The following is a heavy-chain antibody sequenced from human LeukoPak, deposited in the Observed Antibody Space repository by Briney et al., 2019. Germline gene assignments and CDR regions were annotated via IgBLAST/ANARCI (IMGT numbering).Heavy chain of an antibody. CDR1: EFTFSSYG. D-gene: IGHD6-13*01. V-gene: IGHV3-30*02. J-gene: IGHJ6*02. Sequence: QAGGSLRLSCAASEFTFSSYGMHWVRQAPGKGLEWVAFIRFDGTDKHYADSVKGRFTISRDNSKNTLYLQMNSLRTEDTAVYYCAKDFIEGGIAAYYGMDVWGQGTTVTVSS. CDR2: IRFDGTDK. CDR3: AKDFIEGGIAAYYGMDV.